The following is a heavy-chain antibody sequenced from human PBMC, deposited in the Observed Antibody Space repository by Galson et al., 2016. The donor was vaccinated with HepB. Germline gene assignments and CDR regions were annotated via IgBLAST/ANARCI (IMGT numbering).Heavy chain of an antibody. CDR1: GFFFSSYG. D-gene: IGHD2-8*01. Sequence: SLRLSCAASGFFFSSYGMHWVRQAPGKGLEWVASIRATSTNVYYADSLKGRFTISRDNAKNSLYLQMSSLRAEDTALYYCVREGGYTNGWFDYWGQGTLVTVSS. CDR3: VREGGYTNGWFDY. V-gene: IGHV3-21*06. J-gene: IGHJ4*02. CDR2: IRATSTNV.